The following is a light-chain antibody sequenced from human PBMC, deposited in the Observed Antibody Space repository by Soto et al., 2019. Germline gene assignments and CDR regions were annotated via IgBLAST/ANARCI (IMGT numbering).Light chain of an antibody. CDR3: QQYSSYWT. V-gene: IGKV1-5*01. Sequence: DIQMTQSPSTLSGSVGDRVTITCRASQTISSWLAWYQQKPGKAPKLLIHDATSLESGVPSRFSGSGSGTEFTLTISSLQPDDFATYYCQQYSSYWTFAQGTKVGIK. CDR1: QTISSW. J-gene: IGKJ1*01. CDR2: DAT.